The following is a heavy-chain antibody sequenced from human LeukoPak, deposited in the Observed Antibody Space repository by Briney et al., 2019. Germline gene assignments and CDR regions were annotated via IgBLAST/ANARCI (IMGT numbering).Heavy chain of an antibody. CDR3: AKIPHAIVVASDAFDI. Sequence: GGSLRLSCAASGFTFSSYAMSWVRQAPGKGLEWVSAISGSGGSTYYADSVKGRFTISRDNSKNTLYLQMNSLRAEDTAVYYCAKIPHAIVVASDAFDIWGQGTTVTVSS. V-gene: IGHV3-23*01. D-gene: IGHD3-22*01. CDR2: ISGSGGST. J-gene: IGHJ3*02. CDR1: GFTFSSYA.